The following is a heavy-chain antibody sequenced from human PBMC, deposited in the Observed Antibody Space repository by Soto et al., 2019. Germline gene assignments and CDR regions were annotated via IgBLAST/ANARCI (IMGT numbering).Heavy chain of an antibody. J-gene: IGHJ5*02. CDR1: GYTFTSYD. CDR2: MNPNSGNT. CDR3: ARAKTRNTFRITMVRGALGFDP. D-gene: IGHD3-10*01. Sequence: ASVKVSCKASGYTFTSYDINWVRQATGQGLEWMGWMNPNSGNTGYAQKFQGRVTMTRNTSISTAYMELSSLRPEDTAVYYCARAKTRNTFRITMVRGALGFDPWGQGTLVTVSS. V-gene: IGHV1-8*01.